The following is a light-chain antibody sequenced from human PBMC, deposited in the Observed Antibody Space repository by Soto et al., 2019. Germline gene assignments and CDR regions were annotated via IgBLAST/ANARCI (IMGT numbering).Light chain of an antibody. J-gene: IGKJ1*01. V-gene: IGKV3-20*01. CDR1: RSVSSY. Sequence: PGESATLSCRATRSVSSYLAWYQQKPGQAPRLLIYDASSRPTDIPARFSGSGSGTDFTLTISSLEPEDFAVYYCQQYGSSRWTFGQGTKVEIK. CDR2: DAS. CDR3: QQYGSSRWT.